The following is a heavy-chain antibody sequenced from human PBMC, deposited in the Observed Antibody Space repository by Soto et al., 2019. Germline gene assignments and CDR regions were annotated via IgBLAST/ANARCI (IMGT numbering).Heavy chain of an antibody. D-gene: IGHD4-17*01. CDR2: IYYTGST. CDR1: GATISSGGFY. Sequence: QVQLQESGPGLVEASQTLSLTCTVSGATISSGGFYWSWIRQRPGKGLEWIGHIYYTGSTYYNPSLNSRLTISVDMSRNQFSLKLRSVTAADTAKYFCARDDSFYGEPGYGMNVWGQGTTVTVSS. V-gene: IGHV4-31*03. CDR3: ARDDSFYGEPGYGMNV. J-gene: IGHJ6*02.